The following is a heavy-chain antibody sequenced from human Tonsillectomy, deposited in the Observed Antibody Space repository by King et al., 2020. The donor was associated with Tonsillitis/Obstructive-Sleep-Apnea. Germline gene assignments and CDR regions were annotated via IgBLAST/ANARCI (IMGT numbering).Heavy chain of an antibody. CDR3: ASAPTSSLITHPYDFDY. Sequence: VQLVESGAEVKKPGASVKVSCKASGYTFTTYGITWVRQAPGQGLEWMGWISAYNGNTNYAQKLQGRVTMTTDTSASTAYMELRSLRSDDTAVYYCASAPTSSLITHPYDFDYWGQGTLVTVSS. J-gene: IGHJ4*02. D-gene: IGHD1-14*01. V-gene: IGHV1-18*01. CDR2: ISAYNGNT. CDR1: GYTFTTYG.